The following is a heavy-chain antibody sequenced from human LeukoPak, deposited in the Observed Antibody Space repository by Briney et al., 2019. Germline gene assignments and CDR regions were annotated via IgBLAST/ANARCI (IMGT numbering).Heavy chain of an antibody. J-gene: IGHJ4*02. CDR1: GFTFSTYG. CDR2: IRSDGSDK. CDR3: AKVESVGTMDY. D-gene: IGHD4-23*01. V-gene: IGHV3-30*02. Sequence: HPGGSLRLSCAASGFTFSTYGMHWVRQAPGKGLEWVAFIRSDGSDKYYADSVKGRFTISRDNSKNTLYLQMNSLRAEDTAVYYCAKVESVGTMDYWGQGTLVTVSS.